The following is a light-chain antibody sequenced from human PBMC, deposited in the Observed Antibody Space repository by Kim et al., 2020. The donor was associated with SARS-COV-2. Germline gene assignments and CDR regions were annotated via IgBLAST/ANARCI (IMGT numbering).Light chain of an antibody. CDR1: QSIETH. CDR3: HQYNSPWT. J-gene: IGKJ1*01. CDR2: DAS. V-gene: IGKV1-5*01. Sequence: SASVGDRVPITCRASQSIETHLAWHQQKPGKAPRLLVFDASSLGSGVPSRFSSSGSGTEFTLTISSLRPDDFATYYCHQYNSPWTFGQGTKVDIK.